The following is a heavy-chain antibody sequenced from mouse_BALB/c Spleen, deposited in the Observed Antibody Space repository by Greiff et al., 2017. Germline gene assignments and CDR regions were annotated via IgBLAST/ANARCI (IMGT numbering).Heavy chain of an antibody. CDR3: ARVNWAYAMDY. V-gene: IGHV2-6-7*01. J-gene: IGHJ4*01. D-gene: IGHD4-1*01. CDR2: IWGDGST. Sequence: VQVVESGPGLVAPSQSLSITCTVSGFSLTGYGVNWVRQPPGKGLEWLGMIWGDGSTDYNSALKSRLSISKDNSKSQVFLKMNSLQTDDTARYYCARVNWAYAMDYWGQGTSVTVSS. CDR1: GFSLTGYG.